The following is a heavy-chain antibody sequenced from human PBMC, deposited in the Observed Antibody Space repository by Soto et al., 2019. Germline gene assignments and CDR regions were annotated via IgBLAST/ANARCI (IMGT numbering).Heavy chain of an antibody. CDR2: ISSSSSYI. V-gene: IGHV3-21*01. Sequence: GGSLRLSCAASGFTFSSYSMNWVRQAPGKGLEWVSSISSSSSYIYYADSVKGRFTISRDNAKNSLYLQMNSLRAEDTAVYYCARERIVGAAPWFDPWGQGTLVTVSS. J-gene: IGHJ5*02. CDR3: ARERIVGAAPWFDP. D-gene: IGHD1-26*01. CDR1: GFTFSSYS.